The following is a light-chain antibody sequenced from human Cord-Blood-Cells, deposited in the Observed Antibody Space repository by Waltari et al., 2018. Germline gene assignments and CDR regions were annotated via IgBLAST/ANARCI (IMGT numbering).Light chain of an antibody. Sequence: DLQMNPSPSPLSASVGGRATITCPASQSISSWFAWYQQKPGKAPKLLIYNASSLESGVPSRFSGSGSGTEFTLTISSLQPDDIATYYCQQYNSYSYTFGQGTKLEIK. CDR3: QQYNSYSYT. CDR1: QSISSW. V-gene: IGKV1-5*03. J-gene: IGKJ2*01. CDR2: NAS.